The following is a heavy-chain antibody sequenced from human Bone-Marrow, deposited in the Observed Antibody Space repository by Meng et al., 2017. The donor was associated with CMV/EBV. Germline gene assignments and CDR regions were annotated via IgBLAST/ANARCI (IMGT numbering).Heavy chain of an antibody. Sequence: SETLSLTCAVYGGSFSGYYWSWIRQPPGKGLEWIGEINHSGSTNYNPSLKSRVTISVDTSKNQFSLKLSSVTAADTAVYYCARGLGVWYSSSWPYYYYGIDVWGQGTTVTVSS. CDR3: ARGLGVWYSSSWPYYYYGIDV. J-gene: IGHJ6*02. V-gene: IGHV4-34*01. CDR1: GGSFSGYY. CDR2: INHSGST. D-gene: IGHD6-13*01.